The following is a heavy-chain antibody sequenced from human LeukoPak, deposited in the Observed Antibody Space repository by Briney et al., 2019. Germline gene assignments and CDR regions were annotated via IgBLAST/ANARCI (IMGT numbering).Heavy chain of an antibody. D-gene: IGHD2-2*01. V-gene: IGHV4-59*01. J-gene: IGHJ6*03. CDR1: GGSISSYY. CDR3: ARSYCSSTSCYWSDYYYYMDV. CDR2: IYYSGST. Sequence: PSETLSLTCTVSGGSISSYYWSWIRQPPGKGLEWIGYIYYSGSTNYNPSLKGRVTISVDTSKNQFSLKLSSVTAADTAVYYCARSYCSSTSCYWSDYYYYMDVWGKGTTVTVSS.